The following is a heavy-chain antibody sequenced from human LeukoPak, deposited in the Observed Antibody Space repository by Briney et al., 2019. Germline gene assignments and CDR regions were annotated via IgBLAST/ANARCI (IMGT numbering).Heavy chain of an antibody. Sequence: SETLSLTCTVAGGSISSHYWSWIRQPAGKGLEWIGRIYISGSTNYDPSLKSRVTMSVDTSKNQFSLKLSSVTAADTAVYYCAREDTSGWFSSNFDYWGQGTLVTVSS. V-gene: IGHV4-4*07. J-gene: IGHJ4*02. D-gene: IGHD6-19*01. CDR3: AREDTSGWFSSNFDY. CDR2: IYISGST. CDR1: GGSISSHY.